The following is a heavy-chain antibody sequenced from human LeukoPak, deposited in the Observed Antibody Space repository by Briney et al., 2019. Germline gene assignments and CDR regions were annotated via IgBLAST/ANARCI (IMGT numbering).Heavy chain of an antibody. J-gene: IGHJ4*02. CDR2: TYFRSQWYS. D-gene: IGHD2/OR15-2a*01. CDR3: ARYTYTFYLDY. Sequence: SQTLSLTCALSGDSLSSTSAAWDWIRQSPSRGLEWLGRTYFRSQWYSDYAVSVRGRISINADTSKNQFSLQLNSVTPEDTAIYFCARYTYTFYLDYWGQGTLVTVSS. V-gene: IGHV6-1*01. CDR1: GDSLSSTSAA.